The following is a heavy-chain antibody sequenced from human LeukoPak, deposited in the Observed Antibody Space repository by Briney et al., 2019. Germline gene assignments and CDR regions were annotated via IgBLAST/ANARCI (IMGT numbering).Heavy chain of an antibody. J-gene: IGHJ3*02. Sequence: GGSLRLSCATSGFTFSSYAMHWVRQAAGKGLEWVAVISYDGSNKYYADSVKGRFTISRDNSKNTLYLQMNSLRAEDTAVYYCARERCSGGSCTYDPFDIWGHGTMVTVST. CDR3: ARERCSGGSCTYDPFDI. V-gene: IGHV3-30*04. CDR1: GFTFSSYA. D-gene: IGHD2-15*01. CDR2: ISYDGSNK.